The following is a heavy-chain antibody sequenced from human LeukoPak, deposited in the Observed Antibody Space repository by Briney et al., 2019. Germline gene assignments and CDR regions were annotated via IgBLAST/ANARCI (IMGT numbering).Heavy chain of an antibody. V-gene: IGHV1-24*01. Sequence: ASVKVSCKASGYAFTSYGISWVRQAPGKGLEWMGGFDPEDGETIYAQKFQGRVTITEDTSTDTAYMELSSLRSEDTAVYYCATDPGEQWLVRAGYYYGMDVWGQGTTVTVSS. CDR3: ATDPGEQWLVRAGYYYGMDV. D-gene: IGHD6-19*01. J-gene: IGHJ6*02. CDR2: FDPEDGET. CDR1: GYAFTSYG.